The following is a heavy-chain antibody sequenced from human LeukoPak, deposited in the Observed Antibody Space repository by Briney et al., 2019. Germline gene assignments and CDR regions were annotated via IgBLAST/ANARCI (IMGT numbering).Heavy chain of an antibody. CDR1: GFTFDDYA. D-gene: IGHD1-26*01. CDR3: AKAIRGSYFDY. V-gene: IGHV3-9*01. CDR2: ISWNSGSI. J-gene: IGHJ4*02. Sequence: GRSLRLSCAASGFTFDDYAMHWVRQAPGKDLEWVSGISWNSGSIGYADSVKGRFTISRDNAKNSLYLQMNSLRAEDTALYYCAKAIRGSYFDYWGQGTLVTVSS.